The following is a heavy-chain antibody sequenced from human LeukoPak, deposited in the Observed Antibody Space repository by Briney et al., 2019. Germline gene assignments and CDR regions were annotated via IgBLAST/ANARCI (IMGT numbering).Heavy chain of an antibody. CDR3: ARGPLAYCGGDCPSPLDY. CDR1: RYTLTSYG. D-gene: IGHD2-21*02. V-gene: IGHV1-18*01. J-gene: IGHJ4*02. CDR2: ISAYNGNT. Sequence: ASVNVSYKASRYTLTSYGISWVRQDPGPGREGMGWISAYNGNTNYAQKRQGRVTMTTDTSTSTAYMELRSLRSDDTAVYYCARGPLAYCGGDCPSPLDYWGQGTLVTVSS.